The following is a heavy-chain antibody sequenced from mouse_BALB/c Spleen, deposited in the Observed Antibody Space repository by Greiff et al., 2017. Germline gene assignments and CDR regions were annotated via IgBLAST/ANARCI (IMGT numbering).Heavy chain of an antibody. Sequence: EVHLVESGAGLVQPGGSLRLSCATSGFTFTGYYMSWVRQPPGKALEWFGFIRNKTNGYTTDYSASVKGLFTISRDTSKSILYLPMKTLAAEDSATHNCASGCYAMDYWGQGTSVTVSS. CDR2: IRNKTNGYTT. CDR1: GFTFTGYY. CDR3: ASGCYAMDY. J-gene: IGHJ4*01. V-gene: IGHV7-3*02. D-gene: IGHD2-2*01.